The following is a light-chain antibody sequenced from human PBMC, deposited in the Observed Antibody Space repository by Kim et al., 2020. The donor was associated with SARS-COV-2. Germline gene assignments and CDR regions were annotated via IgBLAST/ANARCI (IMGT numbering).Light chain of an antibody. CDR1: QSVSSY. CDR3: QQRSNWPT. Sequence: SLCPGAPAPLSGRASQSVSSYLAWYQQKPGQAPRLLIYDASNRATGIPARFSGSGSGTDFTLTISSLEPEDFAVYYCQQRSNWPTFGQGTRLEIK. CDR2: DAS. V-gene: IGKV3-11*01. J-gene: IGKJ5*01.